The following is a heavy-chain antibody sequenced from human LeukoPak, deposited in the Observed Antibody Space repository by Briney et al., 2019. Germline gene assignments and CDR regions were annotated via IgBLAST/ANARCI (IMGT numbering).Heavy chain of an antibody. CDR3: GKWELLRWFDP. CDR2: IYYSGST. V-gene: IGHV4-39*01. J-gene: IGHJ5*02. D-gene: IGHD1-26*01. CDR1: GGSISSSSYY. Sequence: LETLSLTCTVSGGSISSSSYYWGWIRQPPGKGLEWIGSIYYSGSTYYNPSLKSRVTISVDTSKNQFSLKLSSVTAADTAVYYCGKWELLRWFDPWGQGTLVTVSS.